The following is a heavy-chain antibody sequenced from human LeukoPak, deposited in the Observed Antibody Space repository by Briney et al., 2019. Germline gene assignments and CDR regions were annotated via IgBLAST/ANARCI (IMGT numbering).Heavy chain of an antibody. CDR3: ARRSSSSADY. D-gene: IGHD6-25*01. J-gene: IGHJ4*02. CDR1: GYTFTSHG. V-gene: IGHV1-18*01. CDR2: ISVHNGDT. Sequence: GASVKVSCKTSGYTFTSHGISWVRQAPGQGLEWMGWISVHNGDTNYAQKFQGRVTMTTDTSTSTVYMELRSLRSDDTAVYYCARRSSSSADYWGQGTLVTVSS.